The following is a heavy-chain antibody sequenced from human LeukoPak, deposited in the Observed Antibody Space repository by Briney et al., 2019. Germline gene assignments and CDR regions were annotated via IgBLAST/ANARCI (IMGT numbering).Heavy chain of an antibody. D-gene: IGHD5-18*01. Sequence: SGTLSLTCAVSGDSISGSNWWSWVRQPPGKGLEWIGEIYHSGSTNYNPSLKSRVTISVDKSKNQFSLKLSSVTAADTAVYYCARGGANLDSYGSEWGQGTLVTVSS. V-gene: IGHV4-4*02. J-gene: IGHJ4*02. CDR1: GDSISGSNW. CDR2: IYHSGST. CDR3: ARGGANLDSYGSE.